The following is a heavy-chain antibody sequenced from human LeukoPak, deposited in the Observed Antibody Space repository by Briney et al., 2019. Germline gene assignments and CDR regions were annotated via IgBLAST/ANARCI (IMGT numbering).Heavy chain of an antibody. V-gene: IGHV3-48*04. D-gene: IGHD3-22*01. CDR1: GFTFSSYS. J-gene: IGHJ4*02. Sequence: GGSLRLSCAASGFTFSSYSMNWIRQAPGKGLEWVSHISSGSDIIYYADSVKGRFSISRDNAKNSVYLQMDSLRAEDSAVYYCARGAFYYDSSGYYGGFWGQGTLVTVSS. CDR3: ARGAFYYDSSGYYGGF. CDR2: ISSGSDII.